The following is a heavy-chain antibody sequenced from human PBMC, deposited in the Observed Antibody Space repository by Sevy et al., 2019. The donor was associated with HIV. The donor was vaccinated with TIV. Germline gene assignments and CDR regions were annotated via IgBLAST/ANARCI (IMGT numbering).Heavy chain of an antibody. D-gene: IGHD5-12*01. CDR3: AKATSAKATEDHFDY. Sequence: GGSLRLSCAASGFTFNSFAISWVRQAPGKGLEWVSGVSGSGDKTYYTDYMKGRFTIARDNSKNTLYLQIDNLRVEDMAVYYCAKATSAKATEDHFDYWGQGTLVTVSS. CDR2: VSGSGDKT. J-gene: IGHJ4*02. CDR1: GFTFNSFA. V-gene: IGHV3-23*01.